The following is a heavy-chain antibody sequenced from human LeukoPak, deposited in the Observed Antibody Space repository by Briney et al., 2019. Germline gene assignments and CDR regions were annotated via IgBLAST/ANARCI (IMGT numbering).Heavy chain of an antibody. V-gene: IGHV3-74*01. J-gene: IGHJ4*02. CDR3: AREGRFLDRSPVDY. CDR2: IKSDGSST. D-gene: IGHD3/OR15-3a*01. Sequence: GGSLRLSCAASGFTFSSYWMHWVRQAPREGLVRVSGIKSDGSSTSYADSVKGRFTVSRDNAKNTLYLQMNSLRAEDTAVYYCAREGRFLDRSPVDYWGQGSLVTVSS. CDR1: GFTFSSYW.